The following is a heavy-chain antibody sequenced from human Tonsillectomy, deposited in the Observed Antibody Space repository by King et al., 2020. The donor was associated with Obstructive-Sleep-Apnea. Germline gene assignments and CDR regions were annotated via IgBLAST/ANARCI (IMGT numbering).Heavy chain of an antibody. V-gene: IGHV3-23*01. CDR1: GFTFSNYA. CDR2: INTRGTT. D-gene: IGHD3-10*01. Sequence: ESGGGMVQPGGSLRLSCLASGFTFSNYAISWVRQAPGKGRDGVSAINTRGTTFYAASVRGRLTTPRDNSKYPVNLQVNSLRAEDTALYYCAKEGGGSGIYWVDSWGQGTLVTVSS. CDR3: AKEGGGSGIYWVDS. J-gene: IGHJ4*02.